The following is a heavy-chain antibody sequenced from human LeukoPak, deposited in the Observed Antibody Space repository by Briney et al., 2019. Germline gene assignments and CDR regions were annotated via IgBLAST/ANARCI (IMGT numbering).Heavy chain of an antibody. J-gene: IGHJ6*02. V-gene: IGHV4-34*01. CDR2: INHSGST. CDR1: GGSFSGYY. D-gene: IGHD6-6*01. Sequence: SGTLSLTCAVYGGSFSGYYWSWIRQPPGKGLEWIGEINHSGSTNYNPSLKSRVTISVDTSKNQFSLKLSSVTAADTAVYYCARYSPEGIAARRNYGMDVWGQGTTVTFSS. CDR3: ARYSPEGIAARRNYGMDV.